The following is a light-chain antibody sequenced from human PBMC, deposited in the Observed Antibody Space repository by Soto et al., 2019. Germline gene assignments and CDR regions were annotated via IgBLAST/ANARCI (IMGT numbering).Light chain of an antibody. V-gene: IGLV2-11*01. CDR1: SSDVGGFNY. CDR2: DVT. J-gene: IGLJ3*02. Sequence: QAVLAHPRARCGSPAQSVTLSCTGTSSDVGGFNYVSWYQQHPGKAPKLMIYDVTERPSGVPDRFSGSKSGNTASLTISGLQAEDEADYYCCSYGGTDTFWVFGGGTKVTVL. CDR3: CSYGGTDTFWV.